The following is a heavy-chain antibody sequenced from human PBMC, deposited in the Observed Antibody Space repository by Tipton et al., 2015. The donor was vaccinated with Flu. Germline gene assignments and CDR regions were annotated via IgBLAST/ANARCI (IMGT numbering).Heavy chain of an antibody. CDR1: GFTFDDYA. J-gene: IGHJ4*02. V-gene: IGHV3-9*03. D-gene: IGHD6-19*01. Sequence: SLRLSCAASGFTFDDYAMHWVRQVPGKGLEWVPGISWNSGSIGYADSVKGRFTISRDNAKNSLYLQMNSLRAEDMALYYCVKDQEQWLNVCLGDYWGQGTLVTVSS. CDR2: ISWNSGSI. CDR3: VKDQEQWLNVCLGDY.